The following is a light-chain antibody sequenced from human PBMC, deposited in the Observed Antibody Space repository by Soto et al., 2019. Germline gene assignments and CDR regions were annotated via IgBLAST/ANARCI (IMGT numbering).Light chain of an antibody. CDR3: AAWDDSLNTPV. V-gene: IGLV1-44*01. Sequence: QSVLTQPPSASGTPGQRVTISCSGSSSNIGSNTVNWYQQVPGTAPKVLMYNNNQRPSGVTDRFSGSKSGTSASLAISGLQSEDEADYYCAAWDDSLNTPVFGGGTKLTVL. CDR1: SSNIGSNT. CDR2: NNN. J-gene: IGLJ3*02.